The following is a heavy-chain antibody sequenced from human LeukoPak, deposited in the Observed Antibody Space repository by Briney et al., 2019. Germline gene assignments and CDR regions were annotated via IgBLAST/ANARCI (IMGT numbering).Heavy chain of an antibody. D-gene: IGHD2-15*01. V-gene: IGHV1-69*01. CDR2: IIPIFGTA. Sequence: ASVKVACKASGGTLSSYAISWVRQAPGQGLEWMGGIIPIFGTAKDAQKCQGSVRITAGESTSPAYMELSTVSSEDMDVYYCVWESSRYWYRGYWGQGTLVTVSS. CDR3: VWESSRYWYRGY. CDR1: GGTLSSYA. J-gene: IGHJ4*02.